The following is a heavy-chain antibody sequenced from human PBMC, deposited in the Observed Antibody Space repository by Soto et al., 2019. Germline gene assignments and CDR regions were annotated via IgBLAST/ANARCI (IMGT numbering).Heavy chain of an antibody. Sequence: QVQLVESGGGVVQPGRSLRLTCAASGFTFSSSGMHWVRQAPGKGLEWLALIAYDGSKTYYGDSVRGRFTISRDNSENTLFLQMNSLRAEDTAVYYCARWVGGSMFDNSGKYDSWGQGTLVTVSS. CDR1: GFTFSSSG. D-gene: IGHD3-22*01. CDR2: IAYDGSKT. J-gene: IGHJ5*01. CDR3: ARWVGGSMFDNSGKYDS. V-gene: IGHV3-30*03.